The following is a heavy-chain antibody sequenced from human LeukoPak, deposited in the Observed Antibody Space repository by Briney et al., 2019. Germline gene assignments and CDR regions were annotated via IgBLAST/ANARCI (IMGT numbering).Heavy chain of an antibody. CDR1: GDSISGYY. V-gene: IGHV4-59*01. J-gene: IGHJ4*02. CDR3: AREIYSGSLYFDY. D-gene: IGHD1-26*01. Sequence: SETLSLTCTVSGDSISGYYWSCIRQPPGKGLEWLGYIYYSGSTNYNPSLKSRVTISVDTSKNQFSLKLSSVTAADTAVYYCAREIYSGSLYFDYWGQGTLVTVSS. CDR2: IYYSGST.